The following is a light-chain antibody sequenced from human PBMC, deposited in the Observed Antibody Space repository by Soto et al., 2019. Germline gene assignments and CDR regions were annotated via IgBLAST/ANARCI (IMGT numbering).Light chain of an antibody. V-gene: IGKV3-15*01. J-gene: IGKJ1*01. Sequence: EIVMTHSPATLSVPPGERATLSCRASQSISNTKLAWYQQKPGQAPRLLIYGASTRANGIPARFSGSGSGTEFTLTISSLQSEDFAVYYCQQSNDWWTFGQGTKVEIK. CDR2: GAS. CDR3: QQSNDWWT. CDR1: QSISNT.